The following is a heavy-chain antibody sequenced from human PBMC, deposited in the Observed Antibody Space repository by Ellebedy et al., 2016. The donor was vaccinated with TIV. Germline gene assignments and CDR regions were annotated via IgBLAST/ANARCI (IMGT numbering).Heavy chain of an antibody. D-gene: IGHD2-15*01. Sequence: SLKISXAASGFTFDAYAMHWVRQGPGKGLEWVSGISWNSGRIGYAASVKGRFTISRDNAKNSLYLQMNSLRPEDTALYYCAKDHCSGGSCYSLRYWGQGTLVTVSS. J-gene: IGHJ4*02. CDR3: AKDHCSGGSCYSLRY. V-gene: IGHV3-9*01. CDR2: ISWNSGRI. CDR1: GFTFDAYA.